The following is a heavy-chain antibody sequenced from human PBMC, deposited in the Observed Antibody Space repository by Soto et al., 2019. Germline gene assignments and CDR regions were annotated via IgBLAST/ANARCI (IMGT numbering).Heavy chain of an antibody. Sequence: GESLKISCKGSGYSFTSYWISWVRQMPGKGLEWKGRIDPSDSYTNYSPSFQGHVTISADKSISIAYLQWSSLKAPDTAMYYCARLPDYNPRYYYYYGMDVWGQGTTVTVS. CDR1: GYSFTSYW. V-gene: IGHV5-10-1*01. CDR3: ARLPDYNPRYYYYYGMDV. CDR2: IDPSDSYT. J-gene: IGHJ6*02. D-gene: IGHD4-4*01.